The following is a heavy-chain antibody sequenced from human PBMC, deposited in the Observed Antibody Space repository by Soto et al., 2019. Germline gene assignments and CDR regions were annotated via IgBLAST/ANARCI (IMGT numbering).Heavy chain of an antibody. Sequence: SEALSLTCAVSGGSISSGGYSWSWIRQPPGKGLEWIGYIYHSGSTYYNPSLKSRVTISVDRSKNQFSLKLSSVTAADTAVYYCARVTTDRSFDYWGQGTMVTVYS. CDR3: ARVTTDRSFDY. J-gene: IGHJ4*02. CDR1: GGSISSGGYS. CDR2: IYHSGST. V-gene: IGHV4-30-2*01.